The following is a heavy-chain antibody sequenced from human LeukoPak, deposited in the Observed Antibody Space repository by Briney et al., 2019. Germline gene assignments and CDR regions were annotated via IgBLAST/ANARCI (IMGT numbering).Heavy chain of an antibody. CDR3: ARAVVGSGSYNYYYYGMDV. Sequence: AGSLRLSCAASGFTFSSYHMHWVRHAKGKGLEGVSAIGTAGDTYYPGSVKGRFTISRENDKNSLYLQMNSLRAGDTAVYYCARAVVGSGSYNYYYYGMDVWGQGTTVTVSS. D-gene: IGHD3-10*01. J-gene: IGHJ6*02. CDR1: GFTFSSYH. CDR2: IGTAGDT. V-gene: IGHV3-13*01.